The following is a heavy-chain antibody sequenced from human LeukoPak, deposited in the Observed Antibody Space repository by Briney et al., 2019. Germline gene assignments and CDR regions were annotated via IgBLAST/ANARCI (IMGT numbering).Heavy chain of an antibody. CDR3: AKEGPNPGDY. J-gene: IGHJ4*02. Sequence: GGSLRLSCAASGFTFTTYAMTWVRQAPGQELKWVSAISGSGGSKYYADSVKGRFTISRDNSKNTLYLQMNSLSAEDTAVYYCAKEGPNPGDYWGQGTLVTVSS. V-gene: IGHV3-23*01. CDR1: GFTFTTYA. D-gene: IGHD7-27*01. CDR2: ISGSGGSK.